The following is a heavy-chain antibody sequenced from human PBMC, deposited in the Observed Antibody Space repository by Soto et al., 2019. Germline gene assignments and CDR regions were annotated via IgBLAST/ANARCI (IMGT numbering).Heavy chain of an antibody. V-gene: IGHV3-23*01. CDR2: VSGMADSR. Sequence: GGSLRLSCAASALISSKYAMSWVRQAPGKGLEWVSGVSGMADSRCYADSVRCRFTSSRDNSKNTVYLQKNTLRAQASAVKYCTKESAASFDSWGQGTLVTSPQ. CDR3: TKESAASFDS. D-gene: IGHD2-15*01. CDR1: ALISSKYA. J-gene: IGHJ4*02.